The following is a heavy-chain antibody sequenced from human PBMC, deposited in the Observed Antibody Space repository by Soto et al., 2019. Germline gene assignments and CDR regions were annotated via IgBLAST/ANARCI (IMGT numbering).Heavy chain of an antibody. Sequence: QVQLVESGGGVVQPGRSLRLSCAASGFTFSSYGMHWVRQAPGKGLDWVAVISYDGSNKYYADSVKGRFTISRDNSKNTLYLQMHNLRAEDTAVYYCAKSTVGATSVYYYGMDVWGQGTTVTVSS. J-gene: IGHJ6*02. D-gene: IGHD1-26*01. V-gene: IGHV3-30*18. CDR2: ISYDGSNK. CDR3: AKSTVGATSVYYYGMDV. CDR1: GFTFSSYG.